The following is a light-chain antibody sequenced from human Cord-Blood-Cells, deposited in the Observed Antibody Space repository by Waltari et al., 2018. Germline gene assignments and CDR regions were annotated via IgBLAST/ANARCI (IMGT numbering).Light chain of an antibody. J-gene: IGLJ1*01. V-gene: IGLV2-23*02. Sequence: QSALTQPASVSASPGQSITLSCTATSSAVGSYNLVSWYQQHPGKAPKLMIYEVSKRPSGVSNRFSGSKSGNTASLTISGLQAEDEADYYCCSYAGSSTFYVFGTGTKVTVL. CDR2: EVS. CDR3: CSYAGSSTFYV. CDR1: SSAVGSYNL.